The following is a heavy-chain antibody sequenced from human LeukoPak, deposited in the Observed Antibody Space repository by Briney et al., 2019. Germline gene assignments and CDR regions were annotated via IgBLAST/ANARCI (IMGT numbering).Heavy chain of an antibody. CDR1: GASISSYY. CDR2: IYYSGST. D-gene: IGHD2-2*01. V-gene: IGHV4-59*01. Sequence: SETLSLTCTVSGASISSYYWTWIRQPPGKGLEWIGYIYYSGSTNYNPSLKSRVTISVDTSKNQFSLKLSSVTAADAAVYYCAREIVVVPAASPRYYYYYMDVWGKGTTVTVSS. CDR3: AREIVVVPAASPRYYYYYMDV. J-gene: IGHJ6*03.